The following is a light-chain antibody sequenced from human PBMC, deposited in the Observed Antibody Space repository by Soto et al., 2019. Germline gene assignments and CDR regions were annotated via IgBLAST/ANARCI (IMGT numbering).Light chain of an antibody. CDR1: SSNIGAGYD. CDR3: QSYDGSLSGSV. Sequence: QPVLTQPPSVSGAPGQRVTISCTGSSSNIGAGYDVHWYQQLPGTAPKLLIYGNSNRPSGVPDRFSGSKSGTSASLAITGLQAEDEADYYCQSYDGSLSGSVFGTGTKVTLL. J-gene: IGLJ1*01. V-gene: IGLV1-40*01. CDR2: GNS.